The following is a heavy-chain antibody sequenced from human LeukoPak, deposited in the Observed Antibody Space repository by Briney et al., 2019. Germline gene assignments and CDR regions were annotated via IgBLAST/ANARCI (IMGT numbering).Heavy chain of an antibody. CDR2: ISYDGSNK. CDR1: GFTFSGYG. CDR3: ARGRTVMVPDY. D-gene: IGHD5-18*01. J-gene: IGHJ4*02. V-gene: IGHV3-30*03. Sequence: PGGSLRLSCAASGFTFSGYGMHWVRQAPGKGLEWVAVISYDGSNKNHADSVKGRFTTSRDNSKNTLYLQMNSLRAEDTAVYYCARGRTVMVPDYWGQGTLVTVSS.